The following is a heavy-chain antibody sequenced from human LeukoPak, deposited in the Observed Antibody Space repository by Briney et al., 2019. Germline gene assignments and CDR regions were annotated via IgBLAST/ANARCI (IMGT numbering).Heavy chain of an antibody. D-gene: IGHD2-21*02. CDR2: IYHSGRT. V-gene: IGHV4-4*02. CDR1: GGSISSDNW. J-gene: IGHJ3*02. Sequence: SETLSLTCAVSGGSISSDNWWTWVRQPPGRGLEWIGEIYHSGRTNYNPSLKSRVTISVDKSKNQFSLKLSSVTAADTAVYYCARVVVEYCGGDCYSEAFDIWGQGTMVTVSS. CDR3: ARVVVEYCGGDCYSEAFDI.